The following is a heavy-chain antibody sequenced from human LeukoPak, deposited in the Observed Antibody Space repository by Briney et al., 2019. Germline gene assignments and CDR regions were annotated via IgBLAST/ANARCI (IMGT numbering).Heavy chain of an antibody. D-gene: IGHD3-22*01. CDR2: ISGSGGST. CDR1: GFTFSSYG. J-gene: IGHJ4*02. V-gene: IGHV3-23*01. Sequence: GGSLRLSCAASGFTFSSYGMSWVRQAPGKGLEWVSAISGSGGSTYYADSVKGRFTISRDNSKNTLYLQMNSLRAEDTAVYYCAKGARYYDSSGYYDYWGQGTLVTVSS. CDR3: AKGARYYDSSGYYDY.